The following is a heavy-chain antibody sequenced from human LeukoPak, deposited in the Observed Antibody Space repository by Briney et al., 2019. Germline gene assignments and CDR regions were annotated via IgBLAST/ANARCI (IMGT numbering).Heavy chain of an antibody. CDR1: GDSISSYY. CDR2: IYYSGGT. J-gene: IGHJ3*02. Sequence: ASETLSLTCTVSGDSISSYYWSWIRQPLGKGLEWIGYIYYSGGTDYNPSLKSRVTISVDTSKNQFSLKLRSVTAADTAVYYCARHVTISGPYDASDIWGQGTMVTVSP. D-gene: IGHD5-24*01. V-gene: IGHV4-59*08. CDR3: ARHVTISGPYDASDI.